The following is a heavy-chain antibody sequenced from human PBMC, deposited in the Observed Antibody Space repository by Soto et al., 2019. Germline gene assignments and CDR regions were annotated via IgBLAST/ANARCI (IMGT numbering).Heavy chain of an antibody. Sequence: QVQLQQWGAGLLKPSETLSLTCAVYGGSFSGYYWSWIRQPPGKGLEWIGEINHSGSTNYNPSLKSRVTISVDTSKNQFSLKLSSVTAADTVVYYCARASLGIPVYYGMDVWGQGTTVTVSS. V-gene: IGHV4-34*01. D-gene: IGHD3-16*01. J-gene: IGHJ6*02. CDR1: GGSFSGYY. CDR3: ARASLGIPVYYGMDV. CDR2: INHSGST.